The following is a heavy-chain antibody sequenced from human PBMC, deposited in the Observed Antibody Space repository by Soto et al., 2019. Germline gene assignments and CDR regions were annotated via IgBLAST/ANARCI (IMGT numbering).Heavy chain of an antibody. CDR2: IYSGGST. J-gene: IGHJ4*02. CDR1: GFTVSSNY. Sequence: PGGSLRLSCAASGFTVSSNYMSWVRQAPGKGLEWVSVIYSGGSTYYADSVKGRFTISRDNSKNTLYLQMNSLRAEDTAVYYCARESGYSYGSPFDYWGQGTLVTVSS. D-gene: IGHD5-18*01. V-gene: IGHV3-53*01. CDR3: ARESGYSYGSPFDY.